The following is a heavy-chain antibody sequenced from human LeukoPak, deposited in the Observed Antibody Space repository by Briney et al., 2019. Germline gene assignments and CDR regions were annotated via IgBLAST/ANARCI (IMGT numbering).Heavy chain of an antibody. J-gene: IGHJ4*02. V-gene: IGHV4-59*01. CDR1: GGSISSYY. CDR2: IYYSGST. CDR3: AGSYYYDSSGYFDY. D-gene: IGHD3-22*01. Sequence: SETLSLTCTVSGGSISSYYWSWIRQPPGKGLEWIGYIYYSGSTNYNPSLKSRVTISVDTSKNQFSLKLSSVTAADTAVYYCAGSYYYDSSGYFDYWGQGTLVTVPS.